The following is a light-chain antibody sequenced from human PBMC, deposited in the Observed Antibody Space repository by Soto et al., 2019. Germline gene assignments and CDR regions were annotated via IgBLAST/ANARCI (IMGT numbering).Light chain of an antibody. J-gene: IGLJ2*01. CDR2: EVT. CDR1: SSDVGNYNY. CDR3: SSYAGSNNVV. V-gene: IGLV2-8*01. Sequence: HSALTQPPSASGSPGQSVTISCTGTSSDVGNYNYVSWYQQYPGKAPKLMIYEVTKRPSGVPDRFSGSKSVNTASLTVSGLQAEDEADYYCSSYAGSNNVVFGGGTKLTVL.